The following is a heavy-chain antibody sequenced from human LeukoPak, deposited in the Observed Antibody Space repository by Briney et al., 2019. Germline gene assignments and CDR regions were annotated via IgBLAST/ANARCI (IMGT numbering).Heavy chain of an antibody. CDR3: ARRRDYLDY. CDR2: IGSSGTTL. J-gene: IGHJ4*02. CDR1: GFTFSDYY. V-gene: IGHV3-11*01. Sequence: PGGSLRLSCAASGFTFSDYYMSWIRQPPGEGLEYISYIGSSGTTLFYADTVKGRFTISRDNAKNSLYLEMNTLRAEDTAVYYCARRRDYLDYWGQGTLVTVSS.